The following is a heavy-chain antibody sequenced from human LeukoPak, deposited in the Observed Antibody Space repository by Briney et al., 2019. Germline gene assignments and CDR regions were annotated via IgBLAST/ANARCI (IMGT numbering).Heavy chain of an antibody. Sequence: GGSLRLSCAASGFTFSSYAMSWVRQAPGKGLEWVSAISGSGGSTYYADSVKGRFTISRDNSKNTLYLQMSSLRAEDTAVYYCAKDGYGSSWYDDYWGQGTLVTVSS. CDR2: ISGSGGST. V-gene: IGHV3-23*01. CDR3: AKDGYGSSWYDDY. D-gene: IGHD6-13*01. J-gene: IGHJ4*02. CDR1: GFTFSSYA.